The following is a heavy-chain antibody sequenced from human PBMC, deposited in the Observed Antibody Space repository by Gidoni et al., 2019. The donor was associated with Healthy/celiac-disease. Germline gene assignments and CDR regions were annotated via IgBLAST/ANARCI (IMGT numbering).Heavy chain of an antibody. CDR3: AKDSSGYYRY. V-gene: IGHV3-30*18. Sequence: QVQLVESGGGVVQPGRSLRLSCAASGFTFSSYGMHWVRQAPGKGLEWVAVISYDGSNKYYADSVKGRFTISRDNSKNTLYLQMNSLRAEDTAVYYCAKDSSGYYRYWGQGTLVTVSS. D-gene: IGHD3-22*01. CDR2: ISYDGSNK. J-gene: IGHJ4*02. CDR1: GFTFSSYG.